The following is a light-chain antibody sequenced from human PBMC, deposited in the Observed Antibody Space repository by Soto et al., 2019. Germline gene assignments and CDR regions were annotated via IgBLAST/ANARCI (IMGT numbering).Light chain of an antibody. V-gene: IGLV2-8*01. CDR1: SSDFGGYNY. CDR2: EVS. Sequence: QSALTQPPSASGSPGQSVTISCTGTSSDFGGYNYVSWYQQHPGKAPKLMIYEVSKRPSGVPDRFSGSKSGNTASLTVSGLQAEHEADYYCRSYAGSNNLGVFGTGTKVTVL. J-gene: IGLJ1*01. CDR3: RSYAGSNNLGV.